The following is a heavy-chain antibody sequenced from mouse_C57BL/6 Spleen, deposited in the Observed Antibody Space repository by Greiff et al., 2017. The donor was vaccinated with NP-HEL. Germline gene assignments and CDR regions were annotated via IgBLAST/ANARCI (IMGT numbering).Heavy chain of an antibody. CDR2: IYPGSGNT. D-gene: IGHD1-1*01. J-gene: IGHJ1*03. CDR3: ARREIYYYGTGYFDV. CDR1: GYTFTDYY. V-gene: IGHV1-84*01. Sequence: QVHVKQSGPELVKPGASVKISCKASGYTFTDYYINWVKQRPGQGLEWIGWIYPGSGNTKYNEKFKGKATLTVDTSSSTAYMQLSSLTSEDSAVYFCARREIYYYGTGYFDVWGTGTTVTVSS.